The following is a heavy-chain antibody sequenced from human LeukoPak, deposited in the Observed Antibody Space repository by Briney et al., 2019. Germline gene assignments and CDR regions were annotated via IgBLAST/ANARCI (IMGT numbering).Heavy chain of an antibody. D-gene: IGHD6-13*01. CDR1: GFTFSSYS. V-gene: IGHV3-48*01. CDR3: ARGSSSWHGGMDV. Sequence: PGGSLRLSCAASGFTFSSYSMNWVRQAPGKGLEWVSYISSSSSTTYYADSVKGRFTISRDKSKNTVYLQMNSLTAEDTAVYYCARGSSSWHGGMDVWGQGTTVTVSS. CDR2: ISSSSSTT. J-gene: IGHJ6*02.